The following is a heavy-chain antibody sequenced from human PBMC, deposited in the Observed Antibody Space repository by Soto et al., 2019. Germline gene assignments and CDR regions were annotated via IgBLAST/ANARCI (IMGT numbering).Heavy chain of an antibody. CDR1: GGTFSSYA. D-gene: IGHD1-26*01. J-gene: IGHJ3*02. V-gene: IGHV1-69*01. CDR2: IIPIFGTA. CDR3: ARGRSGSYYDARDAFDI. Sequence: QVQLVQSGAEVQKPGSSVKVSCKASGGTFSSYAISWVRQAPGQGLEWMGGIIPIFGTANYAQKVQGRVTITADESTSTAYMELSSLRSEDTAVYYCARGRSGSYYDARDAFDIWGQGTMVTVSS.